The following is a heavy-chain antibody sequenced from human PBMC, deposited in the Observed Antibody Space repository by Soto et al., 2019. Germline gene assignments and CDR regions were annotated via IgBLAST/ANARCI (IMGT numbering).Heavy chain of an antibody. CDR2: IHHSGRT. D-gene: IGHD3-3*01. J-gene: IGHJ4*02. V-gene: IGHV4-61*08. Sequence: QVQIQQWGAGLLKSSETLSLTCAVSDESLSDYYFNDDYYWSWIRQPPGKGLEWIGEIHHSGRTSYKPSLNSRVTMSVDTSKKQFSLKLSSVTAADTAVYYCTRGRDYWWGDFWGQGTVVTVSS. CDR3: TRGRDYWWGDF. CDR1: DESL.